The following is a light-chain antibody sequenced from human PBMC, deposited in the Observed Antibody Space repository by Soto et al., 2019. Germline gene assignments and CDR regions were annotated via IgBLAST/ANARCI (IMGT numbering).Light chain of an antibody. J-gene: IGKJ4*01. CDR2: WAS. CDR1: QSVLYSSNNKNY. V-gene: IGKV4-1*01. CDR3: QQYYSTPLT. Sequence: DIVLTQSPDSLAVSLGERATINCKSSQSVLYSSNNKNYLAWYQQKPGQPPKLLIYWASTRASGVPDRFSGSGSGTDFTLTISSLQAEDVAVYFCQQYYSTPLTFGGGTKVAI.